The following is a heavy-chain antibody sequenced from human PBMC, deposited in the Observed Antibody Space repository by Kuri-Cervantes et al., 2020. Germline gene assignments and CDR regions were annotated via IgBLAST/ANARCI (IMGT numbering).Heavy chain of an antibody. CDR2: ISYDGSNK. CDR1: GFTFSSYA. J-gene: IGHJ4*02. V-gene: IGHV3-30-3*01. Sequence: LSLTCAASGFTFSSYAMHWVRQAPGKGLEWVAVISYDGSNKYYVDSVKGRFTISRDNSKNTLYLQMNSLRAEDTAVYYCARDRSHHDFWSGYEDWGQGTLVTVSS. D-gene: IGHD3-3*01. CDR3: ARDRSHHDFWSGYED.